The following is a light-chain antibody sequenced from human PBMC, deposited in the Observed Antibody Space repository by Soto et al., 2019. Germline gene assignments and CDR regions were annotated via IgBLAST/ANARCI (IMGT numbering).Light chain of an antibody. CDR3: QQYKDRPLT. V-gene: IGKV3-15*01. CDR1: QSVGSN. J-gene: IGKJ5*01. Sequence: EIVMTQSPATLSVSPGESDTLSCRASQSVGSNLAWYQQKSGQAPRLLIYSASTRATGIPARISGSGSGTEFPLPITSRQSEDFAVYYCQQYKDRPLTFGHGTRLEIK. CDR2: SAS.